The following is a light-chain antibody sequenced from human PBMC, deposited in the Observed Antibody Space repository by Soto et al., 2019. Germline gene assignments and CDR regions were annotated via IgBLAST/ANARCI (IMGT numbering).Light chain of an antibody. CDR2: GNS. V-gene: IGLV1-40*01. CDR1: GSNIGAGYD. J-gene: IGLJ2*01. CDR3: QSYDSSLSGHVV. Sequence: QSVLTQQPSVSGAPGQRVTISCTGSGSNIGAGYDVHWYQQLPGTAPKLLIYGNSNRPSGVPDRFSGSKSGTSASMAVTGLQAEDEADYYCQSYDSSLSGHVVFGGGTKLTV.